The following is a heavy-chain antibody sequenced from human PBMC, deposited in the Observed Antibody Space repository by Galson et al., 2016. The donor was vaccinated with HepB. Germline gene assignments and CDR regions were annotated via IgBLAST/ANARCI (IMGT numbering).Heavy chain of an antibody. CDR1: GLTFSSYS. V-gene: IGHV3-23*01. CDR3: ARPGYCSGSSCYVPFDI. Sequence: SLRLSCAASGLTFSSYSMNWVRKAPGKGLEWVSAIRGSGGRTFYADSVKGRFTISRDNSMNTLYVQMNNLGAEDTAVYYCARPGYCSGSSCYVPFDIWGQGTMATVSS. CDR2: IRGSGGRT. D-gene: IGHD2-15*01. J-gene: IGHJ3*02.